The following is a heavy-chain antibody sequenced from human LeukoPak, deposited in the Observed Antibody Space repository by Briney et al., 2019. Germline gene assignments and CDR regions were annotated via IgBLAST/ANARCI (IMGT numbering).Heavy chain of an antibody. J-gene: IGHJ2*01. CDR3: AKGDSSGYCLGYWYFDL. V-gene: IGHV3-64*01. Sequence: GGSLRLSCAASGFTFSSYAMHWVRQAPGKGLEYVSAISSNGGSTYYANSVKGRFTISRDNSKNTLYLQMGSLRAEDMAVYYCAKGDSSGYCLGYWYFDLWGRGTLVTVSS. CDR2: ISSNGGST. D-gene: IGHD3-22*01. CDR1: GFTFSSYA.